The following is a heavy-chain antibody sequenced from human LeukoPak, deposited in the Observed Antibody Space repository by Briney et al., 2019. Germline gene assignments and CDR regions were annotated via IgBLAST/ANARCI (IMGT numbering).Heavy chain of an antibody. D-gene: IGHD2-2*01. V-gene: IGHV4-59*02. CDR3: ARDGRGPTRTLGYCSSTSCFHYYYYGMDV. Sequence: PSETLSLTCTVSNGSVRSYYWSWIRQPPGKGLEWIGYIYYSGSTNYNPSLKSRVTISVDTSKNQFSLKLSSVTAADTAVYYCARDGRGPTRTLGYCSSTSCFHYYYYGMDVWGQGTTVTVSS. CDR2: IYYSGST. CDR1: NGSVRSYY. J-gene: IGHJ6*02.